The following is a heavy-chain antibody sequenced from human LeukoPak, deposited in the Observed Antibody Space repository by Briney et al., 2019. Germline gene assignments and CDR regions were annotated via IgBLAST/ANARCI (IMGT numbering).Heavy chain of an antibody. D-gene: IGHD3-10*01. CDR3: SATGFGDLEGEGRGYFDY. CDR2: IKSKTDGGTT. J-gene: IGHJ4*02. CDR1: EFTFSNAW. V-gene: IGHV3-15*01. Sequence: GGSLRLSCAASEFTFSNAWMTWVRQAPGKGVEWVGRIKSKTDGGTTDYAALVKGRFAISRDDSKKTLYLQMNSLKTEDTGVYYCSATGFGDLEGEGRGYFDYWGQGTLVTVSS.